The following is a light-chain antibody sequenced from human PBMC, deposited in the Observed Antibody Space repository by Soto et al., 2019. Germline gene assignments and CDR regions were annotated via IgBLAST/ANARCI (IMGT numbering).Light chain of an antibody. V-gene: IGKV1-39*01. CDR3: QQSYSTPPST. Sequence: DIQMTQSPSSLFASVGDRVTVTCHASQDISNYLNWYQQKPGKAPKLLIYAASSLQSGVPSRFSGSGSGTDFTLTISSLQPEDFATYYCQQSYSTPPSTVGPGTRLEIK. CDR2: AAS. CDR1: QDISNY. J-gene: IGKJ5*01.